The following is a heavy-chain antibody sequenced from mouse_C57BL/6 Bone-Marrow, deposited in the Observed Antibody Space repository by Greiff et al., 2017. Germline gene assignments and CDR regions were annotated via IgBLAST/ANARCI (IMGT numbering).Heavy chain of an antibody. Sequence: VQLQQSGAELVRPGASVKLSCTASGFNIKDDYIHWVKQRPEQGLEWIGWIDPEIGDTEYASKFQGKATISSDTSSNTAYLQLSSLTSEDTAVYYCASFDGNYFDFGGQGTPLTVAS. CDR3: ASFDGNYFDF. CDR2: IDPEIGDT. D-gene: IGHD2-3*01. CDR1: GFNIKDDY. V-gene: IGHV14-4*01. J-gene: IGHJ2*01.